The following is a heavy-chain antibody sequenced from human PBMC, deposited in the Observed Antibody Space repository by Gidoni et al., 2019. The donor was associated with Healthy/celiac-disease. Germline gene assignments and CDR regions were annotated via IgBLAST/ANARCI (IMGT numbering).Heavy chain of an antibody. D-gene: IGHD6-19*01. CDR2: ISWNSGSI. CDR3: AKAGDSSGPGTHFDY. J-gene: IGHJ4*02. Sequence: EVQLVESGGGLVQPGRSLRLSCAASGFTFDDYAMHWVRQAPGKGLEWVSGISWNSGSIGYADSVKGRFTISRDNAKNSLYLQMNSLRAEDTALYYCAKAGDSSGPGTHFDYWGQGTLVTVS. CDR1: GFTFDDYA. V-gene: IGHV3-9*01.